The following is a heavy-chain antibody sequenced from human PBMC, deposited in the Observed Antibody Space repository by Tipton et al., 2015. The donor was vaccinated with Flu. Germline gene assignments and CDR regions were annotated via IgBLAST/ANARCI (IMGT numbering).Heavy chain of an antibody. CDR2: VYYTGTT. CDR1: GGSISSHY. J-gene: IGHJ5*02. V-gene: IGHV4-59*11. Sequence: GLVKPSETLSLTCTVSGGSISSHYWNWIRQPPGKGLEWIGHVYYTGTTSYNPSLMSRVTISVDRSRNQFSMNLTSVTAADTAVYFCARDRRDYAVDWLDPWGQGTLVTVSS. D-gene: IGHD4-17*01. CDR3: ARDRRDYAVDWLDP.